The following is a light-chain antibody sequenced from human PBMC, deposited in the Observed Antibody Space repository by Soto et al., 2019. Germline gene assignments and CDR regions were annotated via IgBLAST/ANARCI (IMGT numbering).Light chain of an antibody. Sequence: DIQLTQSPSFLSASIGDSVTITCRACQAIGTYLAWYQQKPGKAPNLLVSAASTLHSGVPSRFSGSGSGTEFTLTIPGLQPEDVATYYCQQLHTYLLTFGGGTKVQIK. J-gene: IGKJ4*01. CDR2: AAS. CDR3: QQLHTYLLT. V-gene: IGKV1-9*01. CDR1: QAIGTY.